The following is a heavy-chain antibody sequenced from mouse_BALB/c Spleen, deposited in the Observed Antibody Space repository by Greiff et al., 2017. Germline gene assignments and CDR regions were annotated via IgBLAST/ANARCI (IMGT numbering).Heavy chain of an antibody. CDR2: INPGSGGT. D-gene: IGHD1-1*01. Sequence: VQLQQSGAELVRPGTSVKVSCTASGYAFTNYLIEWVKQRPGQGLEWIGVINPGSGGTNYNEKFKGKATLTADKTSSTDYMQLSSLTSDDSAVYFCARSLYYGSSGGYYAMDYWGQGTSVTVSS. CDR1: GYAFTNYL. V-gene: IGHV1-54*03. J-gene: IGHJ4*01. CDR3: ARSLYYGSSGGYYAMDY.